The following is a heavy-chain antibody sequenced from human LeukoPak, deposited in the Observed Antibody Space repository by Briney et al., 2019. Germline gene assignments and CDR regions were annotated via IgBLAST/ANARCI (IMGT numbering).Heavy chain of an antibody. CDR3: AKDTSIGRYCTNGVCSPFDY. CDR2: ISDTGATT. D-gene: IGHD2-8*01. J-gene: IGHJ4*02. V-gene: IGHV3-23*01. Sequence: TGGSLRLSCAGSGFTFSGYAMSWVRQAPGKGLEWVSAISDTGATTYDADSVKGRFTISRDNSRSTLYLQMNSLRAEDTALYYCAKDTSIGRYCTNGVCSPFDYWGQGTLVTVSS. CDR1: GFTFSGYA.